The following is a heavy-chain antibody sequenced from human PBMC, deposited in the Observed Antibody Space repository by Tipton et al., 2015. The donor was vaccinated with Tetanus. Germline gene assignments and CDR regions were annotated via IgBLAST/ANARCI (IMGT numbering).Heavy chain of an antibody. CDR2: INWIGGST. CDR1: GFTFDDYG. CDR3: ARQVALDF. J-gene: IGHJ4*02. Sequence: SLRLSCAASGFTFDDYGMSWVRQAPGKGLEWVSGINWIGGSTGYADSVKGRFTVSRDNARNSLSLEMNSLRDDDTAVYFCARQVALDFWGQGALVAVSS. V-gene: IGHV3-20*04.